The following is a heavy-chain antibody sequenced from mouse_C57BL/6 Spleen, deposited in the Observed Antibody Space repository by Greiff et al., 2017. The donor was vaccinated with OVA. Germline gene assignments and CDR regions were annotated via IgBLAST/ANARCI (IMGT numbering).Heavy chain of an antibody. Sequence: VKLQESGPGLVAPSQSLSITCTVSGFSLTSYAISWVRQPPGKGLEWLGVIWTGGGTNYNSALKSRLSISKDNSKSQVFLKMNSLQTDDTARYYCARNSWDYGSSSYFDYWGQGTTLTVSS. CDR3: ARNSWDYGSSSYFDY. CDR2: IWTGGGT. D-gene: IGHD1-1*01. CDR1: GFSLTSYA. J-gene: IGHJ2*01. V-gene: IGHV2-9-1*01.